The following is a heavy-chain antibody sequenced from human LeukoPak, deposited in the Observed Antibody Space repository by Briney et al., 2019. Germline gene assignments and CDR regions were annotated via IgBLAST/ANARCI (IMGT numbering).Heavy chain of an antibody. Sequence: GGSLRLSYTVSGFTVSSNSMSWVRQAPGRGLEWVSAISGSGGSTYYADSVKGRFTISRDNSKNTLYLQMNSLRAEDTAVYYCAKAPVTTCRGAYCYPFDYWGQGTLVTVSS. D-gene: IGHD2-21*01. J-gene: IGHJ4*02. V-gene: IGHV3-23*01. CDR2: ISGSGGST. CDR1: GFTVSSNS. CDR3: AKAPVTTCRGAYCYPFDY.